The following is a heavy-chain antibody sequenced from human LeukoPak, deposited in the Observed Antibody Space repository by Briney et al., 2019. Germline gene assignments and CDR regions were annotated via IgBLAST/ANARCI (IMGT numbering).Heavy chain of an antibody. Sequence: PGGSLRLSCAASGFTFSSYGMHWVRQAPGKGLEWVAVIWYDGSNKYYADSVKGRFTISRDNSKNTLYLQMNSLRAEDTAVYYCARGGPTVTLRTMAFDIWGQGTMVTVSS. D-gene: IGHD4-17*01. CDR1: GFTFSSYG. CDR2: IWYDGSNK. J-gene: IGHJ3*02. V-gene: IGHV3-33*01. CDR3: ARGGPTVTLRTMAFDI.